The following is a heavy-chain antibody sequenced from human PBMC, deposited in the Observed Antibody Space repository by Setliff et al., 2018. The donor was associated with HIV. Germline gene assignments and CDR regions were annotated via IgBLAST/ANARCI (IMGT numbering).Heavy chain of an antibody. CDR3: ARGHFYDTNGYYLRPFDI. Sequence: SETLSLTCTVSGGSISSSSYYWGWIRQPPGKGLEWIGSIYYSGSTYYNPSLKSRVTISVDTSKNQFSLKLSSVTAADTAVYYCARGHFYDTNGYYLRPFDIWGQGTMVTVSS. CDR2: IYYSGST. D-gene: IGHD3-22*01. V-gene: IGHV4-39*01. J-gene: IGHJ3*02. CDR1: GGSISSSSYY.